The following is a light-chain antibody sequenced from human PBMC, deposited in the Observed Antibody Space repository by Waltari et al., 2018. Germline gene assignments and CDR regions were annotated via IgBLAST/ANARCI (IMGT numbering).Light chain of an antibody. CDR3: QQFHSYPRT. CDR1: QSLLYSSNGQNY. V-gene: IGKV4-1*01. J-gene: IGKJ1*01. CDR2: WAS. Sequence: DIVMTQSPDSLAMSLGERATINCKSSQSLLYSSNGQNYLAWFQQKPGQPPKLLIYWASIRESGVPDRFSGSGSETDFTLTISSLQAEEVAIYYCQQFHSYPRTFGQGTKVEIK.